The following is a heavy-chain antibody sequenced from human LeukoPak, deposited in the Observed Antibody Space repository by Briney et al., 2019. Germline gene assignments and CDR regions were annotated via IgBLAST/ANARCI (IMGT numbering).Heavy chain of an antibody. D-gene: IGHD2-15*01. CDR3: ARVVGATSIDY. V-gene: IGHV4-38-2*02. J-gene: IGHJ4*02. Sequence: SETLSLTCSVSGSSISSDYYWGWVRQPPGKGLEWIGRIKHRGRSYYNPSLKSRVTISVDTSKNQFSLQLSSVTAADTAVYYCARVVGATSIDYWGQGILVTVSS. CDR1: GSSISSDYY. CDR2: IKHRGRS.